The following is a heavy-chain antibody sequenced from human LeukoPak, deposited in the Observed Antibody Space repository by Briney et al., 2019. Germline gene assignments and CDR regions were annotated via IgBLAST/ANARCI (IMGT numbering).Heavy chain of an antibody. CDR2: IKQDGSEK. J-gene: IGHJ4*02. CDR1: GFTFSDYW. V-gene: IGHV3-7*04. D-gene: IGHD7-27*01. CDR3: ERGNWEPSDY. Sequence: PGGSLRLSCAASGFTFSDYWMTWVRQSPGKGLEWVANIKQDGSEKNYVDSVKGRFTISRDNGKKSLYLQMNSLRAEDTAVYYCERGNWEPSDYWGQGALVTVSS.